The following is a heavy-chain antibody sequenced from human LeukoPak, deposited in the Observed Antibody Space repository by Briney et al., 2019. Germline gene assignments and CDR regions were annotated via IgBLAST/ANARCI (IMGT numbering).Heavy chain of an antibody. CDR3: ASAGYYFDY. CDR1: GGSISINSYY. V-gene: IGHV4-39*01. CDR2: IYYSGRT. J-gene: IGHJ4*02. Sequence: SETLSLTCTVSGGSISINSYYWGWIRQPPGKGLEWIGSIYYSGRTYYNPSLKSRVTISVDTPKNQFSLKVSSVTAADTAIYYCASAGYYFDYWGQGTLVTVSS.